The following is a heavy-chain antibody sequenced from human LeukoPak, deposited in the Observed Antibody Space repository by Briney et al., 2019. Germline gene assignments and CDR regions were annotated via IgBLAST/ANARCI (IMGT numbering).Heavy chain of an antibody. CDR2: INPNSGGT. J-gene: IGHJ3*02. Sequence: GASVKVSCKASGYTFTGYYMRWVRQAPGQGLEWMGWINPNSGGTNYAQKFQGRVTMTRDTSISTAYMELSRLRSDDTAVYYCARDNPGYSSGWYVAFDIWGQGTMVTVSS. D-gene: IGHD6-19*01. CDR1: GYTFTGYY. CDR3: ARDNPGYSSGWYVAFDI. V-gene: IGHV1-2*02.